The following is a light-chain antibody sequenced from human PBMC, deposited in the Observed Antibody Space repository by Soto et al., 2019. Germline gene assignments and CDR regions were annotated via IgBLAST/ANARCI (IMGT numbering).Light chain of an antibody. J-gene: IGLJ3*02. CDR1: SSNIGAGYN. CDR2: GDS. Sequence: QSVLTQPPSVSGAPGQRVTISCTGSSSNIGAGYNVHWYQQVPGTAPKLLIYGDSNRPSGVPDRFSGSKSGTSASLAITGLQAEDEADYYCQSSDGSLSGWLFGGGTKLTVL. CDR3: QSSDGSLSGWL. V-gene: IGLV1-40*01.